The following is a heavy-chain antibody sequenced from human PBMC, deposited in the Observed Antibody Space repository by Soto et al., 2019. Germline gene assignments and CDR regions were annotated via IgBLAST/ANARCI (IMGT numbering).Heavy chain of an antibody. V-gene: IGHV3-11*01. D-gene: IGHD6-13*01. Sequence: VQLVESGGGLVKPGGPLRLSCAASGCTFSDYDLSWIRPAPGKGLEWVSYISSSGSTIYYADSVKGRFTISRDNAKNSLYLQMNSLRAEDTAVYYCARDGSQQLATYGMDVWGQGTTVTVSS. CDR2: ISSSGSTI. J-gene: IGHJ6*02. CDR3: ARDGSQQLATYGMDV. CDR1: GCTFSDYD.